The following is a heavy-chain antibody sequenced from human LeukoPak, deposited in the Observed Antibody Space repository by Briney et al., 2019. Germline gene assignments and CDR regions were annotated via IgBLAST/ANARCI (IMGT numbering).Heavy chain of an antibody. CDR1: GYTLTELS. CDR2: FDPEDGET. D-gene: IGHD5-18*01. V-gene: IGHV1-24*01. CDR3: ATDLRGYSYGFDAFDI. J-gene: IGHJ3*02. Sequence: ASVEVSCKVSGYTLTELSMHWVRQAPGKGLEWMGGFDPEDGETIYAQKFQGRVTMTEDTSTDTAYMELSSLRSEDTAVYYCATDLRGYSYGFDAFDIWGQGTMVTVSS.